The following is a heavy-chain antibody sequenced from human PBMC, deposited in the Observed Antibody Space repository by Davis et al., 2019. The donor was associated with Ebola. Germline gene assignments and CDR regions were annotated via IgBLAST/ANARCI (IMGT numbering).Heavy chain of an antibody. D-gene: IGHD6-13*01. CDR2: INHSGST. J-gene: IGHJ4*02. Sequence: MPSETLSLTCAVYGGSFSGYYWSWIRQPPGKGLEWIGEINHSGSTNYNPSLKSRVTISVDTSKNQFSLKLSSVTAADTAVYYCARGGIAAAGVSFDYWGQGTLVTVSS. CDR1: GGSFSGYY. V-gene: IGHV4-34*01. CDR3: ARGGIAAAGVSFDY.